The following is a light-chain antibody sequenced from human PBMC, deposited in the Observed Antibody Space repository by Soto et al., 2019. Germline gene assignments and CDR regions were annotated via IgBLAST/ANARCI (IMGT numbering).Light chain of an antibody. V-gene: IGLV1-44*01. CDR1: TSNIGRST. J-gene: IGLJ1*01. CDR3: ATWNDAVFV. Sequence: QSVLTQPPSASGTPGQRVTISCSGNTSNIGRSTVTWYQQFPGAAPKLLIYGNTQRPLGVPVRFSGPKSDTSASLAISGLQSEDEADYYCATWNDAVFVFGIGTKVTVL. CDR2: GNT.